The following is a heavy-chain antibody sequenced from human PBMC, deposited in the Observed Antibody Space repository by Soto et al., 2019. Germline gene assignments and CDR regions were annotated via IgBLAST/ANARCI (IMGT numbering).Heavy chain of an antibody. CDR3: ARDLTGGLRFVEWLLGEDY. V-gene: IGHV3-7*05. CDR1: GFTFSSYW. D-gene: IGHD3-3*01. CDR2: IKQDGSEK. J-gene: IGHJ4*02. Sequence: EVQLVESGGGLVQPGGSLRLSCAASGFTFSSYWMSWVRQAPGKGLEWVANIKQDGSEKYYVDSVKGRFTISRDNAKNSLYLQMNSLRAEDTAVYYCARDLTGGLRFVEWLLGEDYWGQGTLVTVSS.